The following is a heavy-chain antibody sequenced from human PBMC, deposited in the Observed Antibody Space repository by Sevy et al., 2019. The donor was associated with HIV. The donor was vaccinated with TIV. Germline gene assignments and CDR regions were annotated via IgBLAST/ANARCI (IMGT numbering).Heavy chain of an antibody. CDR3: ARDVRWYCSSTSCYVFDY. CDR1: GFTFTTYA. J-gene: IGHJ4*02. D-gene: IGHD2-2*01. CDR2: ISGSGDST. V-gene: IGHV3-23*01. Sequence: GGSLRLSCAASGFTFTTYAMSWVRQAPGKGLEWVSAISGSGDSTYYADSVKGRFTVSRDNSKNTLYLQMNSLRAEDTAVYYCARDVRWYCSSTSCYVFDYWGRGTLVTVSS.